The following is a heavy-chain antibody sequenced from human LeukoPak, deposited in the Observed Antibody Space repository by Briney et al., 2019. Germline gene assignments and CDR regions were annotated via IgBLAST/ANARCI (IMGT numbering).Heavy chain of an antibody. Sequence: SETLSLTCTVSGGSISSYYWSWIRQPPGKGLEWIGYIYYSGSTNYNPSLKSRVTISVDTSKNQFSLKLSSVTAADTAVYYCARGGYGSGSYYYYGMDVWGQGTTVTVSS. J-gene: IGHJ6*02. CDR2: IYYSGST. D-gene: IGHD3-10*01. CDR3: ARGGYGSGSYYYYGMDV. V-gene: IGHV4-59*12. CDR1: GGSISSYY.